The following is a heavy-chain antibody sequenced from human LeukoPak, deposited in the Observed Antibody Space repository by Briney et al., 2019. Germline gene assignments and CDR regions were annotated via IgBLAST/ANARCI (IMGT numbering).Heavy chain of an antibody. D-gene: IGHD3-22*01. CDR1: GGSFSGYY. Sequence: SETLSLTCAVYGGSFSGYYWSWIRQPPGKGLEWIGEINHSGSTNYNPSLKSRVTISVDTSKNQFSLKLSSVTAADTAVYYCARGPRRSRTAYYYDSSGPPYWGQGTLVTVSS. J-gene: IGHJ4*02. CDR2: INHSGST. V-gene: IGHV4-34*01. CDR3: ARGPRRSRTAYYYDSSGPPY.